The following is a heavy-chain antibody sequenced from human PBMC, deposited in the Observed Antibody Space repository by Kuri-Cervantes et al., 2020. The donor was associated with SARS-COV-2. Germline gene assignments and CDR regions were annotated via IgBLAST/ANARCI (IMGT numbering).Heavy chain of an antibody. CDR2: IYYSGST. J-gene: IGHJ4*02. D-gene: IGHD3-10*01. CDR3: LSYGSGYTGDY. CDR1: GCSISSYY. Sequence: SETLSLTCTAFGCSISSYYWSWNRQPPGKGLEWIGCIYYSGSTNYNPSLKSRVTISVDTSKNQFSLKLSSVTAADTAVYCCLSYGSGYTGDYWGQGTLVTVSS. V-gene: IGHV4-59*08.